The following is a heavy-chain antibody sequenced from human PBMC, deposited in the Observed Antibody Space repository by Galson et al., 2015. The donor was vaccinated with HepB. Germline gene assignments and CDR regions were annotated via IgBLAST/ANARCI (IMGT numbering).Heavy chain of an antibody. CDR1: GFTFRTYG. CDR3: ARGLKGGPDY. V-gene: IGHV3-30*03. Sequence: SLRLSCAASGFTFRTYGMHWVRQAPGKGLEWVAVTSYDGNNKYYADSVKGRFTIFRDNSKNTLYLQMNSLRAEDTAVYYCARGLKGGPDYWGQGTLVTVSS. J-gene: IGHJ4*02. CDR2: TSYDGNNK. D-gene: IGHD1-26*01.